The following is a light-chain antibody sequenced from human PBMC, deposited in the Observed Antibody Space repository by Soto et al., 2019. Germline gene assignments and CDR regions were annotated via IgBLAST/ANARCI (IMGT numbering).Light chain of an antibody. CDR1: QSVSSY. V-gene: IGKV3-11*01. CDR2: DAS. Sequence: EIVLTQSPANMSLSPGERATLSCRASQSVSSYLAWYQQKPGQAPRLLIYDASNRATGIPARFSGSGSGTDFTLTISSLEPEDFAVYYCQQRSNWLLTFGGGTKVEIK. J-gene: IGKJ4*01. CDR3: QQRSNWLLT.